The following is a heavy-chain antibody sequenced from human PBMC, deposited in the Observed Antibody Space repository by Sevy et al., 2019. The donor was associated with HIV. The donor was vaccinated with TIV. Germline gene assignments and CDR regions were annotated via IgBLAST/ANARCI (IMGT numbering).Heavy chain of an antibody. CDR2: ISGFGGVT. J-gene: IGHJ5*02. V-gene: IGHV3-23*01. D-gene: IGHD1-7*01. CDR1: GFNFNNHA. Sequence: GGSLRLSCVASGFNFNNHAMSWVRQAPGKGLEWACSISGFGGVTSYADSVKGRFTLSRDKSTDTLYLQRNSLGAEDTAVYDCAKPNWNYRADWFDPWGQGTLVTVSS. CDR3: AKPNWNYRADWFDP.